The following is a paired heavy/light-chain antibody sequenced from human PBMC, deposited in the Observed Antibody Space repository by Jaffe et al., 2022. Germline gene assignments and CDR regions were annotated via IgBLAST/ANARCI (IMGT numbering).Light chain of an antibody. CDR2: WAS. J-gene: IGKJ1*01. CDR1: QSVLYSSNNKNY. Sequence: DIVMSQSPDSLAVSLGERATINCKSSQSVLYSSNNKNYLAWYQQKPGQPPKLLVYWASTRESGVPDRFSGSGSGTDFTLTISSLQAADVAIYYCQQYFTTLRTFGQGTKVEIK. CDR3: QQYFTTLRT. V-gene: IGKV4-1*01.
Heavy chain of an antibody. D-gene: IGHD6-19*01. CDR2: ISATDNT. CDR1: GFTFSTYA. CDR3: ATDISVGSGGYFDS. J-gene: IGHJ4*02. Sequence: EVQLLESGGGLVQPGGSLRLSCAASGFTFSTYAMSWVRQAPGKGLQWVSVISATDNTYYADSVRGRFTISRDNSKNTLFLQMNSLRAEDTAVYYCATDISVGSGGYFDSWGQGTLVTVSS. V-gene: IGHV3-23*01.